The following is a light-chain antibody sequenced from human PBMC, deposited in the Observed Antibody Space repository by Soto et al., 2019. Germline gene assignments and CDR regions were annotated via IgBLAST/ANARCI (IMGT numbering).Light chain of an antibody. CDR3: SSFTSSYFYV. V-gene: IGLV2-14*01. CDR1: SSDVGGYNY. J-gene: IGLJ1*01. CDR2: EVS. Sequence: QSGLTHPASVSGSPGQSITISCTGTSSDVGGYNYVSWYQQHPGKAPKLMIYEVSNRPSGVSNRFSASRSAYTASLTISGLQHEDEADYYCSSFTSSYFYVFGPGTKVTVL.